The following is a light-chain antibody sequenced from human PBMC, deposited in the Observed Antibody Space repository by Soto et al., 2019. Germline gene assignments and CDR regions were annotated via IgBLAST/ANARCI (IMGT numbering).Light chain of an antibody. CDR3: SSYTNKDTLL. CDR1: SSDVGGYDH. J-gene: IGLJ3*02. CDR2: DVT. Sequence: QSALTQPASVSGSPGQSITISCTGTSSDVGGYDHVSWYQQHPGKAPKLIIYDVTVRPSGISRRFSGSKSDNTASLAGSGLQPEDEADYYCSSYTNKDTLLLGGWTNMTVL. V-gene: IGLV2-14*03.